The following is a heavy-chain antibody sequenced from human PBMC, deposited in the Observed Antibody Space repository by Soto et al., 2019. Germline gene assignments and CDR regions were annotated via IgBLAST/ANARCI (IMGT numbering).Heavy chain of an antibody. CDR2: ISTGGGAI. Sequence: EVQLVESGGGLVQPGGSLRLSCEASGFSFSSYGMNWVRQAPGKGLEWVSYISTGGGAIHYADSVKGRFTVSRDNAKSSLYLQMNSLRAEDTALYYCARDIGGGNWFDPWGQGTLVTVSS. CDR1: GFSFSSYG. CDR3: ARDIGGGNWFDP. J-gene: IGHJ5*02. V-gene: IGHV3-48*03. D-gene: IGHD1-26*01.